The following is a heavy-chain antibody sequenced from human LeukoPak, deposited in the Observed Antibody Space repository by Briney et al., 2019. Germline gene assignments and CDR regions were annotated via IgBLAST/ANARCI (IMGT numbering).Heavy chain of an antibody. V-gene: IGHV3-74*01. CDR2: INSDGSST. J-gene: IGHJ6*02. Sequence: GRSLRLSCAASGFTFSSYGMHWVRQAPGKGLVWVSRINSDGSSTIYADSVKGRFTISRENAKKALYLQMNSLRAEDTAVYYCARGHYYDMDVWGQGTTVTVSS. CDR1: GFTFSSYG. CDR3: ARGHYYDMDV.